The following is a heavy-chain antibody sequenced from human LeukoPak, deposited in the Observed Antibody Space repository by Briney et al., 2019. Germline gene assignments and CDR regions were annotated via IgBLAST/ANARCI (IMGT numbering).Heavy chain of an antibody. Sequence: ASVKVSCKASGYTFTDYYIHWVRQAPGQGLEWVGWINPNNGDTNYAQKFQGRVTMTGDTSISTAYMEMSRLRSDDTAVYYCATLIAAAGTDHDYWGQGTLVTVSS. J-gene: IGHJ4*02. CDR1: GYTFTDYY. CDR3: ATLIAAAGTDHDY. D-gene: IGHD6-13*01. CDR2: INPNNGDT. V-gene: IGHV1-2*02.